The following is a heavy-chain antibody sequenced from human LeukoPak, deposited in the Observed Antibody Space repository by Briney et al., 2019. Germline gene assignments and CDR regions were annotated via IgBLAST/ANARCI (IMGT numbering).Heavy chain of an antibody. CDR2: IYYTGNT. Sequence: PSETLSLTCTVSGDSLTGYYWGWIRQPPGKGLEWIGNIYYTGNTYYNPSLKSRVTISLDTSKNQFSLKVIPMTAADTAVYYCTKFDGSGLIRICGRGTMVTVSS. CDR1: GDSLTGYY. V-gene: IGHV4-39*07. CDR3: TKFDGSGLIRI. J-gene: IGHJ3*02. D-gene: IGHD3-22*01.